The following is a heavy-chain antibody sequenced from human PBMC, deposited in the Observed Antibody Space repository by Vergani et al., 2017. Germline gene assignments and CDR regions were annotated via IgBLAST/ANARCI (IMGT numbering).Heavy chain of an antibody. V-gene: IGHV7-4-1*02. CDR2: INTNTGNP. Sequence: QVQLVHSGSELKKPGASVKVSCKASGYTLSRYSIYWVRQAPGQGLEWMGWINTNTGNPAYAQGFTGRFVFSLDTSVSTAYLQISSLKAEDTAVYYCARGARGYYYYGMDVWGQGTTVTVSS. CDR3: ARGARGYYYYGMDV. CDR1: GYTLSRYS. J-gene: IGHJ6*02.